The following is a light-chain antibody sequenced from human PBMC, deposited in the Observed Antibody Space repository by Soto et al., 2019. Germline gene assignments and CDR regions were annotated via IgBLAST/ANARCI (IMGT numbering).Light chain of an antibody. V-gene: IGKV1-9*01. J-gene: IGKJ5*01. CDR1: QGISNF. CDR3: QQRLHWPIT. Sequence: DIQLTQSPSFLSASVGDRVTITCRARQGISNFLAWYQQKPGKAPKLLIYAASTLQSGVPSRFSGSGSGTEFTLTISSLQPEDFATYYCQQRLHWPITFGQGTRLEIK. CDR2: AAS.